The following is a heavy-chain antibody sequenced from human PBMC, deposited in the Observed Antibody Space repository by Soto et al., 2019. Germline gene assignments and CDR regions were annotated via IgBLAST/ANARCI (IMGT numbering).Heavy chain of an antibody. D-gene: IGHD3-3*01. J-gene: IGHJ5*02. V-gene: IGHV1-69*13. CDR2: IIPIFGTA. Sequence: SVKVSCKASGGTFSSYAISWVRQAPGQGLEWMGGIIPIFGTANYAQKFQGRVTITADESTSTAYMELSSLRSEDTAVYYCARMGRFLEWLSSWFDPWGQEPWSPSPQ. CDR1: GGTFSSYA. CDR3: ARMGRFLEWLSSWFDP.